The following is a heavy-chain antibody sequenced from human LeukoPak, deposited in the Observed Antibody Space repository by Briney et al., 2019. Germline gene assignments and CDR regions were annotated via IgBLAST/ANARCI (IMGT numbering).Heavy chain of an antibody. V-gene: IGHV4-30-4*01. CDR1: GGSISSGDYY. CDR2: IYYSGST. CDR3: ARDSFSELGIFYYYYGMDV. Sequence: PSETLSLTCTVSGGSISSGDYYWSWTRQPPGKGLEWIGYIYYSGSTYYNPSLKSRVTISVDTSKNQFSLKLSSVTAADTAVYYCARDSFSELGIFYYYYGMDVWGKGTTVTVSS. D-gene: IGHD7-27*01. J-gene: IGHJ6*04.